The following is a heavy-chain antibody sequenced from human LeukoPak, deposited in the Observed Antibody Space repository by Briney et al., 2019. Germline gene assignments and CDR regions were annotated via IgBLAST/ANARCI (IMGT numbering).Heavy chain of an antibody. Sequence: PGRSLRLSCAASGFTPGDHAMTWVRQAPGKGLEWVAFIRSNAYRGTTEYAPSVKDRFSISRDDSKSVVYLQMNGLKSEDTAVYYCSRGPIQLWMHNGMDVWGQGTTVTVSS. CDR2: IRSNAYRGTT. J-gene: IGHJ6*02. CDR1: GFTPGDHA. V-gene: IGHV3-49*04. D-gene: IGHD5-24*01. CDR3: SRGPIQLWMHNGMDV.